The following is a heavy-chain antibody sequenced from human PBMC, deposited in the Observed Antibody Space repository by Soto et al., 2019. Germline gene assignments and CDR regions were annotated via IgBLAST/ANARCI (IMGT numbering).Heavy chain of an antibody. CDR2: IYTGGST. J-gene: IGHJ2*01. CDR3: ASDKGDWYFDL. Sequence: EVQLVESGGGLIQPGGSLRLSCAASGFTVSRDYMSWVRQAPGKGLEWVSVIYTGGSTYYADSVKGRFTFSRDNSKNTLYLQMNSLRAEDTAVYYCASDKGDWYFDLWGRGTLVTVSS. V-gene: IGHV3-53*01. CDR1: GFTVSRDY.